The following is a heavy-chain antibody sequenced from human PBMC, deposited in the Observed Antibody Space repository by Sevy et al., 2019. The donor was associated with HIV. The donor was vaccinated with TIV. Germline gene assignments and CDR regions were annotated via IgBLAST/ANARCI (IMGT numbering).Heavy chain of an antibody. CDR1: GGTFSSYA. Sequence: AAVKVSCKASGGTFSSYAISWVRQAPGQGLEWMGGIIPIFGTANYAQKFQGRVTITADESTSTAYMELSSLRSEDTAVYYCAREGYCSGGSCYSWRNYYYYGMDVWGLGTTVTVSS. CDR2: IIPIFGTA. CDR3: AREGYCSGGSCYSWRNYYYYGMDV. J-gene: IGHJ6*02. D-gene: IGHD2-15*01. V-gene: IGHV1-69*13.